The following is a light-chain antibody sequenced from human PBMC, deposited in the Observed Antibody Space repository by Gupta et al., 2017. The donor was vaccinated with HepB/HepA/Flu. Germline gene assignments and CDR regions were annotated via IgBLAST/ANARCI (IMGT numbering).Light chain of an antibody. V-gene: IGKV1-39*01. Sequence: DIQMTQSPSSLSASVGDRVTITCRASQSINIYLGWYQQEPGKAPKLLIYGASRVQSGDASRFSGSGYGTDFTPTISRRQPEDFANYYCQHRDNNPRTFGQGTXVEIK. CDR2: GAS. J-gene: IGKJ1*01. CDR3: QHRDNNPRT. CDR1: QSINIY.